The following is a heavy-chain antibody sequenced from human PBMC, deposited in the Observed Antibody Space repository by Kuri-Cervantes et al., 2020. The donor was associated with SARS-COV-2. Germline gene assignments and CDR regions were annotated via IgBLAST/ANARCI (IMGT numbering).Heavy chain of an antibody. CDR2: IYHSGST. J-gene: IGHJ3*02. V-gene: IGHV4-38-2*02. CDR1: GYSISSGYY. CDR3: ARSEYYDFWSGRNDGFDI. Sequence: SETLSLTCTVSGYSISSGYYWGWIRQPPGKGLEWIGSIYHSGSTYYNPSLKSRVTISVDTSKNQFSLKLSSVTAADTAVYYCARSEYYDFWSGRNDGFDIWGQGTMVTVSS. D-gene: IGHD3-3*01.